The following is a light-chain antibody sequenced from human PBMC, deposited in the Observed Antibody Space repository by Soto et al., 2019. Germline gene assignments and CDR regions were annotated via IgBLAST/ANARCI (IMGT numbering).Light chain of an antibody. CDR3: SSYTARNTLV. V-gene: IGLV2-14*01. J-gene: IGLJ1*01. CDR2: EVS. Sequence: QSALTQPASVSGSLGRSITVSCTGTSSDIGSYNYVSWYQQHPGKAPKLLIYEVSDRPSGVSNRFSGSKSGNTASLTISGLQAEDEADYYCSSYTARNTLVFGTGTKVTVL. CDR1: SSDIGSYNY.